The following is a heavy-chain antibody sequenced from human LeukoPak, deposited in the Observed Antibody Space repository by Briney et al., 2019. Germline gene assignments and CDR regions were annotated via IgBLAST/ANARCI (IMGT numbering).Heavy chain of an antibody. CDR3: ARTNAKGWDYYGSGTVPDYFDY. J-gene: IGHJ4*02. V-gene: IGHV3-23*01. D-gene: IGHD3-10*01. CDR2: ISGSGGST. Sequence: PGGSLRLSCAASGFTFSSYAMSWVRQAPGKGLEWVSAISGSGGSTYYADSVKGRFTISRDNSKNTLYLQMNSLRAEDTAVYYCARTNAKGWDYYGSGTVPDYFDYWGQGTLVTVSS. CDR1: GFTFSSYA.